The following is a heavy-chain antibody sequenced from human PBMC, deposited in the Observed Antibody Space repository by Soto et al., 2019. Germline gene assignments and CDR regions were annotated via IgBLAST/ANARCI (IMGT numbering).Heavy chain of an antibody. V-gene: IGHV4-4*02. D-gene: IGHD3-16*01. Sequence: QVQLQESGPGLVRPSGTLSLTCAVSGDFIDGRHWWTLVRQSPGKGLDWIGEIYHTGSTNNNPSLKSPVTISIDKSMTQSSLTLSSVTAADTAVYYCARGGGCCVDVWGQGTTVTVSS. CDR2: IYHTGST. CDR1: GDFIDGRHW. CDR3: ARGGGCCVDV. J-gene: IGHJ6*02.